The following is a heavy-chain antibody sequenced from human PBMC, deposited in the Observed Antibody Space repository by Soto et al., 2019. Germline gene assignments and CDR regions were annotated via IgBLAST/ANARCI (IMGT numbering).Heavy chain of an antibody. Sequence: QLQLQESGSGLVKPSQTLSLTCAVSGGSISSGGYSWSWIRQPPGKGLEWIGYIYHSGSTYYNPSPKSRVTISVDRSKNQFSLKLSSVTAADTAVYYCARDSPLRPSGEAFDIWGQGTMVTVSS. CDR3: ARDSPLRPSGEAFDI. D-gene: IGHD6-25*01. J-gene: IGHJ3*02. CDR1: GGSISSGGYS. V-gene: IGHV4-30-2*01. CDR2: IYHSGST.